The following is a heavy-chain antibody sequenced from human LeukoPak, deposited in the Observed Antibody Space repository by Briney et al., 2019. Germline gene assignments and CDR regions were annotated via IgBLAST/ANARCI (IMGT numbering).Heavy chain of an antibody. J-gene: IGHJ4*02. CDR1: GGSISSYY. CDR2: IYYSGST. D-gene: IGHD6-19*01. CDR3: ARGDVAGPIPFDY. Sequence: SETLSLTCTVSGGSISSYYWSWIRQPPGKGLEWIGYIYYSGSTNYNPSLKSRVTISVDTSKNQFSLKLSSVTAADTAVYYCARGDVAGPIPFDYWGQGTLVTVSS. V-gene: IGHV4-59*01.